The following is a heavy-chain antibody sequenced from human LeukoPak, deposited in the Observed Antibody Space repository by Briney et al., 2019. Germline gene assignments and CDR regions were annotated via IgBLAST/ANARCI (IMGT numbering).Heavy chain of an antibody. J-gene: IGHJ5*02. CDR3: ARFPLTYCSGGSCYGHWFDP. CDR2: IYYSGST. V-gene: IGHV4-39*01. CDR1: GGSISSSSYY. Sequence: PSETLSLTCTVSGGSISSSSYYWVWIRQPPGKGLEWIGSIYYSGSTYYNPSLKSRVTISVDTSKNQFSLKLSSVTAADTAVYYCARFPLTYCSGGSCYGHWFDPWGQGTLVTVSS. D-gene: IGHD2-15*01.